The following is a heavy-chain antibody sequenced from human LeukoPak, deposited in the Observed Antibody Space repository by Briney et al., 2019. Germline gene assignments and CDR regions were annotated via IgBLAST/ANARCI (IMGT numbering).Heavy chain of an antibody. CDR2: IYTSGST. D-gene: IGHD5-24*01. J-gene: IGHJ4*02. CDR3: ARELVSEMDY. V-gene: IGHV4-61*02. CDR1: GGSISSGSYY. Sequence: SQTLSLTCTVSGGSISSGSYYWSWIRQPAGKGLEWIGRIYTSGSTNYNPSLKSRVTISVDTSKNQFSLKLSSVTAADTAVYYCARELVSEMDYWGQGTLVTVSS.